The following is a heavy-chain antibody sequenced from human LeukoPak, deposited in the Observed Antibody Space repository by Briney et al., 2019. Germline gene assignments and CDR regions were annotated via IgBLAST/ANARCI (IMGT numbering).Heavy chain of an antibody. V-gene: IGHV4-34*01. D-gene: IGHD3-10*01. CDR1: GGSFRGYY. J-gene: IGHJ6*04. CDR2: INHSGST. CDR3: ARGRITMVRGVRKLYGMDV. Sequence: SETLSLTCAVYGGSFRGYYWSWIRQPPGEGLEWIGEINHSGSTNYNPSLPSRVTISVDTSKNQFSLKLSSVTAADTAVYYCARGRITMVRGVRKLYGMDVWGKGTTVTVSS.